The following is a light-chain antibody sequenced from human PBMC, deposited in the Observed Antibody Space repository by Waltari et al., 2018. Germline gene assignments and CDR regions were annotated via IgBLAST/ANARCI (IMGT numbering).Light chain of an antibody. J-gene: IGKJ4*01. CDR1: QSVSDW. Sequence: DIQMTQSPSTLSASVGDRVHITCRASQSVSDWLAWYQQKPGKAPELLIFDVSTLKSGVPSRFSGRGSGTEFTLTISSLQPEDFATYYCQQFNNYPLFGGGTKVEIK. CDR3: QQFNNYPL. V-gene: IGKV1-5*01. CDR2: DVS.